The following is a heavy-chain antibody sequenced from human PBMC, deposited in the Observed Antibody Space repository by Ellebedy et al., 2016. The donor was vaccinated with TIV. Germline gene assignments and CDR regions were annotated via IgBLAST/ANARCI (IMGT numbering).Heavy chain of an antibody. V-gene: IGHV4-4*07. CDR1: GDSMSSYY. CDR2: INTSGGT. J-gene: IGHJ1*01. D-gene: IGHD4/OR15-4a*01. CDR3: ANYIDYRSAYILH. Sequence: GSLRLXXTVSGDSMSSYYWTWIRQPAGKGLEWIGRINTSGGTNYNPSLKSRLTMSVDMSKNQFSLKLKSVTAADTAVYYCANYIDYRSAYILHWGQGTLVTVSS.